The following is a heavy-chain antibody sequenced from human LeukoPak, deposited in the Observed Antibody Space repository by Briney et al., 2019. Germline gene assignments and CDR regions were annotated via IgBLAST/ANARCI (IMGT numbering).Heavy chain of an antibody. CDR1: GGTFSSYA. Sequence: SVKVSCKASGGTFSSYAISWVRQAPGQGLEWMGRIIPIFGIANYAQKFQGRVTITADKSTSTAYMELSSLRSEDTAVYYCARAGQYCGGGCFYFDSWGQGTLVTVSS. J-gene: IGHJ4*02. V-gene: IGHV1-69*04. D-gene: IGHD2-21*02. CDR2: IIPIFGIA. CDR3: ARAGQYCGGGCFYFDS.